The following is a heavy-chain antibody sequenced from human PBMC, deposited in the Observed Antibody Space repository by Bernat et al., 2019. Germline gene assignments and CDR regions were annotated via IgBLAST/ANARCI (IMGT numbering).Heavy chain of an antibody. Sequence: EVQLVESGGGLVKPGGSLRLSCAASGFTFSSYSMNWVRQAPGKGLEWVSSMSSSSSYIYYADSVKGRFTISRDNAKNSLYLQMNSLRAEDTAVYYCARDLGGSGSYYPCWGQGTLVTVSS. CDR2: MSSSSSYI. CDR1: GFTFSSYS. CDR3: ARDLGGSGSYYPC. D-gene: IGHD3-10*01. J-gene: IGHJ4*02. V-gene: IGHV3-21*01.